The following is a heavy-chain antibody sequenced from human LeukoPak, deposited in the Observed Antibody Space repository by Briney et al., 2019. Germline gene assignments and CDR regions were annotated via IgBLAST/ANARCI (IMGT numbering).Heavy chain of an antibody. CDR3: ARVPAAFDI. V-gene: IGHV4-30-4*01. CDR1: GDSISRGDYY. CDR2: IYHSGDT. J-gene: IGHJ3*02. Sequence: SETLSLTCTVSGDSISRGDYYWTWIRQPPGKGLEWIGYIYHSGDTYYNPSLKSRVTISVDTSKNQFSLKPMSVTAADTAVYYCARVPAAFDIWGQGRMVTVSS. D-gene: IGHD1-14*01.